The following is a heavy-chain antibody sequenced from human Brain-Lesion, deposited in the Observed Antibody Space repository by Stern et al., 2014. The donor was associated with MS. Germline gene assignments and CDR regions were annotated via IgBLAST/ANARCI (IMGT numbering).Heavy chain of an antibody. V-gene: IGHV1-24*01. CDR1: GYTLTELS. J-gene: IGHJ4*02. CDR2: FDPEDGET. CDR3: ATLSPGAGGNYYRHFDY. Sequence: VQLVESGAEVKKPGASVKVSCKVSGYTLTELSMPWVRQAPRTGLEWMGGFDPEDGETIYAQKFQGRVTMTEDTSTDTAYMELSSLRSEDTAVYYCATLSPGAGGNYYRHFDYWGQGTLVTVSS. D-gene: IGHD1-26*01.